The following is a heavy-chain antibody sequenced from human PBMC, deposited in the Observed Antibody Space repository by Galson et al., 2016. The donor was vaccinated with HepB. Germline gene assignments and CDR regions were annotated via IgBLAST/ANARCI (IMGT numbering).Heavy chain of an antibody. V-gene: IGHV3-11*01. CDR1: GFSFSDYY. CDR2: ISSSSGTII. J-gene: IGHJ5*02. CDR3: ARDPNTVTTGYWFDP. Sequence: RLSCAASGFSFSDYYMAWIRQAPGRGLEFVSYISSSSGTIIYYADSVKGRFIISRDNAKNSLYLQMNSLRVEDTAVYYCARDPNTVTTGYWFDPWGQGALVTVSS. D-gene: IGHD4-11*01.